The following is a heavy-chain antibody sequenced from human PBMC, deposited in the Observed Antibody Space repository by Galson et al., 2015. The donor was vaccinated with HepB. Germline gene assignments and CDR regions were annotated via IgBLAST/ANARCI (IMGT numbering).Heavy chain of an antibody. CDR3: TRMVIAVAGKIDS. V-gene: IGHV4-31*03. D-gene: IGHD6-19*01. CDR2: ISKSGST. CDR1: GDSISSGGYY. J-gene: IGHJ4*02. Sequence: TLSLTCSVSGDSISSGGYYWSWIRQHPAKGLEWIGYISKSGSTFYNPSLKSRLTISVDTSSNQFSLRVTSVTAADTAIYYCTRMVIAVAGKIDSWGQGILVTVSS.